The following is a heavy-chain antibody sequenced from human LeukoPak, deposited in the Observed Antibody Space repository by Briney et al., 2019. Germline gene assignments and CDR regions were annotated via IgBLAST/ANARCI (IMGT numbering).Heavy chain of an antibody. CDR1: GLTFSSSG. CDR3: SKGVYVGSSVGFYFDY. Sequence: GGSLRLSCAASGLTFSSSGMHWVRRAPGPGLGWVAFIRYDETNKHYADSVKGRFTISRDNSNTTLYLQMNSLRSAATAVYYCSKGVYVGSSVGFYFDYWGQGALVTVSS. D-gene: IGHD1-26*01. CDR2: IRYDETNK. V-gene: IGHV3-30*02. J-gene: IGHJ4*02.